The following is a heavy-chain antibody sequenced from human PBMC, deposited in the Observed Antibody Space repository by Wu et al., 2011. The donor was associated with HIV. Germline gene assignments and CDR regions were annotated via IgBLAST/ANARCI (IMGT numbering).Heavy chain of an antibody. V-gene: IGHV1-69*06. J-gene: IGHJ5*02. CDR2: IIPIFGTA. D-gene: IGHD2-2*01. CDR1: GGTFSSYA. CDR3: ARGGGSRGPDIVVVPAFNWFDP. Sequence: QVQLVQSGAEVKKPGSSVKVSCKASGGTFSSYAISWVRQAPGQGLEWMGGIIPIFGTANYAQKFQGRVTITADKSTSTAYMELSSLRSEDTAVYYCARGGGSRGPDIVVVPAFNWFDPGAREPWSPSPQ.